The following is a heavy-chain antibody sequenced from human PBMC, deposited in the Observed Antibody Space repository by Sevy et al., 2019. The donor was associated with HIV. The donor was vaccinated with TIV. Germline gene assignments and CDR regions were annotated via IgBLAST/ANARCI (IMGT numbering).Heavy chain of an antibody. CDR1: GYTFTSYG. CDR3: ALGYCSSTSCYTGGYY. V-gene: IGHV1-18*01. D-gene: IGHD2-2*02. J-gene: IGHJ4*02. CDR2: ISAYNGNT. Sequence: ASVKVSCKASGYTFTSYGISWVRQAPGQGLEWMGWISAYNGNTNYVQKLQGRVTMTTDTSTSTAYMELRSLRSDDTAVYYCALGYCSSTSCYTGGYYWGQGTLVTVSS.